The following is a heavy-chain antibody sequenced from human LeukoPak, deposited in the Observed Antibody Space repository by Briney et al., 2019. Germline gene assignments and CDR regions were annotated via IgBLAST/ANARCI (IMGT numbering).Heavy chain of an antibody. D-gene: IGHD1-26*01. Sequence: GGSLRLSCAASGFTFSSYAMHWVRQAPGKGLEWVAVISYDGSNKYYADSVKGRFTISRDNAKNSLYLQMNSLRAEDTAVYYCARDSGGYGPFFQHWGQGTLVTVSS. CDR3: ARDSGGYGPFFQH. CDR2: ISYDGSNK. CDR1: GFTFSSYA. V-gene: IGHV3-30-3*01. J-gene: IGHJ1*01.